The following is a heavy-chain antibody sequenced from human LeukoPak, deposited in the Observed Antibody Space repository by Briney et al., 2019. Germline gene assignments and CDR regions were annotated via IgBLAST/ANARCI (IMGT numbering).Heavy chain of an antibody. V-gene: IGHV3-73*01. Sequence: PGGSLRLSCAASGFTFSGSTMHWVRQASGKGLEWVGRIRTKGKDYATAYAASVKGRFTISRDDSRNTAYLQMNSLKTEDTAVYYCARGVVVAAPHAEYFQHWGQGTLVTVSS. J-gene: IGHJ1*01. CDR2: IRTKGKDYAT. CDR1: GFTFSGST. D-gene: IGHD2-15*01. CDR3: ARGVVVAAPHAEYFQH.